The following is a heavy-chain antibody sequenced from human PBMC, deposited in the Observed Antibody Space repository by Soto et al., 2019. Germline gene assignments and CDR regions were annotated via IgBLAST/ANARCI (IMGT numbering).Heavy chain of an antibody. CDR1: GFTFSSYA. J-gene: IGHJ4*02. CDR3: ATGTGARFNYFDY. D-gene: IGHD3-9*01. CDR2: ISGSGGST. V-gene: IGHV3-23*01. Sequence: EVQLLESGGGLVQPGGSLRLSCAASGFTFSSYAMSWVRQAPGKGLEWVSAISGSGGSTYYADSVKGRFTISRDNSKNTLYLQINSLRAEDTAVYYCATGTGARFNYFDYWGQGTLVTVSS.